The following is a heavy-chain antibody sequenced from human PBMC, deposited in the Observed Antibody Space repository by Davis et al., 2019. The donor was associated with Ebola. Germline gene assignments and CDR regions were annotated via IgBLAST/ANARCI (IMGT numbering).Heavy chain of an antibody. CDR2: ISYNGDKT. CDR3: ARHYYGSGSYYYYYYGMDV. V-gene: IGHV3-30-3*01. D-gene: IGHD3-10*01. J-gene: IGHJ6*02. CDR1: GFTFSSYD. Sequence: GESLKISCAASGFTFSSYDMHWVRQAPGKGLEWVAAISYNGDKTYYVDSVRGRFTISRDNSKNTLYLQMNSLRAEDTAVYYCARHYYGSGSYYYYYYGMDVWGQGTTVTVSS.